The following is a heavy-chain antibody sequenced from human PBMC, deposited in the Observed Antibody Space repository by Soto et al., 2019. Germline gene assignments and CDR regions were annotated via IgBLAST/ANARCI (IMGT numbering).Heavy chain of an antibody. CDR2: RSSSSSYI. CDR3: ARVPVDQGTSIYRFGYFEL. J-gene: IGHJ1*01. Sequence: PGWALRLSCEASRVIFSNYNMDGVRHAPGKVLQWVATRSSSSSYIYYADSVRGRFTIFRDNAKNSLYLQMKNLRVEDKAVYYCARVPVDQGTSIYRFGYFELWGKGNLVTVS. D-gene: IGHD3-16*02. CDR1: RVIFSNYN. V-gene: IGHV3-21*01.